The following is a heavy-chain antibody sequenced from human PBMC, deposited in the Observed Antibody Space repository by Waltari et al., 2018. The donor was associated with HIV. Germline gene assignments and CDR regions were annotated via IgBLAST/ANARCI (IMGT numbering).Heavy chain of an antibody. Sequence: EVQLVESGGGLVKPGGSLRLPCAASGLTFRDALMNWVRQAPGKGLEWVGRIKSSTDGGTIDYAAPVKGRFTISRDDSKNTLYLQMNSLKTEDTAVYFCTTDYWVVTAYWGQGTLVTVSS. CDR1: GLTFRDAL. CDR2: IKSSTDGGTI. V-gene: IGHV3-15*01. CDR3: TTDYWVVTAY. J-gene: IGHJ4*02. D-gene: IGHD2-21*02.